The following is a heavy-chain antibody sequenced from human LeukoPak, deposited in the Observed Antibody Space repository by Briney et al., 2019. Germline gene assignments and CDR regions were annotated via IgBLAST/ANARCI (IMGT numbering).Heavy chain of an antibody. V-gene: IGHV3-74*03. J-gene: IGHJ4*02. CDR3: SRSQFDY. Sequence: GGSLRLSCEPSGFPFSSYWMLWVRQAPGKGPVWVSRISGDGTIKTYADFVRGRFTISRDNTKNILYLQMNSLKVDDTATYFCSRSQFDYWGQGVMVTVSS. CDR2: ISGDGTIK. CDR1: GFPFSSYW.